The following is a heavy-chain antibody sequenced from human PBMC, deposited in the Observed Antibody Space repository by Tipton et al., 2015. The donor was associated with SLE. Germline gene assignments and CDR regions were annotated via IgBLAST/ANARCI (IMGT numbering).Heavy chain of an antibody. V-gene: IGHV4-59*01. CDR1: GFTFGSYW. J-gene: IGHJ1*01. CDR3: ARGGELEN. D-gene: IGHD1-1*01. Sequence: LRLSCAASGFTFGSYWMSWVRQAPGKGLEWVGYIHYSGSTKYNPSLKSRVTISADTSKNQFSLKLSSVTAADTAVYYCARGGELENWGQGTLVTVSS. CDR2: IHYSGST.